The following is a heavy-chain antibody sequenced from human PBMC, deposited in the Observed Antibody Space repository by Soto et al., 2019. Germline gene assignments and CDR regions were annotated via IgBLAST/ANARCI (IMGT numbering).Heavy chain of an antibody. J-gene: IGHJ4*02. CDR3: ARTISITGTIFDY. Sequence: SETLSLTCTVSGGSISSGGYYWSWIRQHPGKGLEWIGYIYYSGSTYYNPSLKSRVTISVDTSKNQFSLKLSSVTAADTAVYYCARTISITGTIFDYWGQGTLVTVSS. D-gene: IGHD1-20*01. V-gene: IGHV4-31*03. CDR2: IYYSGST. CDR1: GGSISSGGYY.